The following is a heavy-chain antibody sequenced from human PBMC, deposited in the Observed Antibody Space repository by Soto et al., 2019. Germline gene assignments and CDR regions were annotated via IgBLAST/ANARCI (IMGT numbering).Heavy chain of an antibody. CDR1: GGTFSSYA. Sequence: ASVKVSCKASGGTFSSYAISWVRQAPGQGLEWMGGIIPIFGTANYAQKFQGRVTITADESTSTAYMELSSLRSEDTAVYYCARIRADCGGDCYSVYYYYYYGMDVWGQGTTVTVSS. D-gene: IGHD2-21*02. J-gene: IGHJ6*02. V-gene: IGHV1-69*13. CDR3: ARIRADCGGDCYSVYYYYYYGMDV. CDR2: IIPIFGTA.